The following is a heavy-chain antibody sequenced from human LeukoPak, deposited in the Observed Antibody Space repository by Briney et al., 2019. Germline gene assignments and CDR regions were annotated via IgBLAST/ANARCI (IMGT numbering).Heavy chain of an antibody. J-gene: IGHJ4*02. Sequence: KASETLSLTCTVSGGSISSYYWSWIRQPPGKGLEWIGYIYYSGSTNYNPSLKSRVTISVDTSKNQFSLKLSSVTAADTAVYYCARAFWGSGIDYWGQGTLVTVSS. V-gene: IGHV4-59*01. CDR3: ARAFWGSGIDY. D-gene: IGHD3-16*01. CDR1: GGSISSYY. CDR2: IYYSGST.